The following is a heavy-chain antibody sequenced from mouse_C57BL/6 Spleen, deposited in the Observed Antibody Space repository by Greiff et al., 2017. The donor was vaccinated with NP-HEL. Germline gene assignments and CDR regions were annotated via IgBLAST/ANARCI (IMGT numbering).Heavy chain of an antibody. CDR1: GYTFTDYE. CDR3: TKLRHYAMDY. J-gene: IGHJ4*01. V-gene: IGHV1-15*01. CDR2: IDPETGGT. Sequence: VQLQQSGAELVRPGASVTLSCKASGYTFTDYEMHWVKQTPVHGLEWIGAIDPETGGTAYNQKFTGKAILTADKSSSTAYMKLRSLTSEDSAVYYCTKLRHYAMDYWGKGTSVTVSS. D-gene: IGHD1-2*01.